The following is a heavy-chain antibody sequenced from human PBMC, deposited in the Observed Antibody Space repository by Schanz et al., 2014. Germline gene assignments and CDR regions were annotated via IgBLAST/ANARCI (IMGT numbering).Heavy chain of an antibody. CDR3: ARGFDCWDR. V-gene: IGHV1-18*01. CDR2: ISTSNGNT. CDR1: GYTFTAYG. Sequence: VQSVHSGTEVQKLGASVKVSCQTSGYTFTAYGINWVRQAPGQGLEWMGWISTSNGNTNYIQKLQGRVTMTTDTSTSTAYMELRSLRSDDTAVYYSARGFDCWDRWGQGTLVIVSS. J-gene: IGHJ4*02. D-gene: IGHD3-3*01.